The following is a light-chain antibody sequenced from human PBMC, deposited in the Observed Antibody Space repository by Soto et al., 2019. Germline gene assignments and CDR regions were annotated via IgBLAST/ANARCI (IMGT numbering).Light chain of an antibody. J-gene: IGKJ5*01. CDR1: QSISSH. V-gene: IGKV1-39*01. Sequence: DIRMTQSPSSLSASVGDTVTITCRASQSISSHLNWYQQKPGKAPNLLMYTASNLQSGVPSRFSGIGSGTDFTLTISSLQPEDFATYHCQQSYSTPISFGQRTRLEIK. CDR2: TAS. CDR3: QQSYSTPIS.